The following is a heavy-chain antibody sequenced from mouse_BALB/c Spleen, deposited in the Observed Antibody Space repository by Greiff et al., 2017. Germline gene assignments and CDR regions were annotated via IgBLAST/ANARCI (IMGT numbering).Heavy chain of an antibody. CDR2: ISYSGST. Sequence: EVKLQESGPGLVKPSQSLSLTCTVTGYSITSDYAWNWIRQFPGNKLEWMGYISYSGSTSYNPSLKSRISITRDTSKNQFFLQLNSVTTEDTATYYCARGDYDYDRDWYFDVWGAGTTVTVSS. D-gene: IGHD2-4*01. CDR3: ARGDYDYDRDWYFDV. J-gene: IGHJ1*01. CDR1: GYSITSDYA. V-gene: IGHV3-2*02.